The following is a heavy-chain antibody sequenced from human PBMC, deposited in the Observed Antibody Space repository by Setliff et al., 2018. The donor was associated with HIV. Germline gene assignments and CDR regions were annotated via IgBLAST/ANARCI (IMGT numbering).Heavy chain of an antibody. Sequence: VASVKVSCKASVDTFRSHAIGWVRQAPGRGLEWMGGIIPVLGIADSAQKFQDRVTITADESTNTAYMELGSLRSEDTAVYYCARDPRTKRVSAQPVVVMYFDYWGQGTLVTVSS. J-gene: IGHJ4*02. D-gene: IGHD3-22*01. CDR1: VDTFRSHA. CDR2: IIPVLGIA. CDR3: ARDPRTKRVSAQPVVVMYFDY. V-gene: IGHV1-69*10.